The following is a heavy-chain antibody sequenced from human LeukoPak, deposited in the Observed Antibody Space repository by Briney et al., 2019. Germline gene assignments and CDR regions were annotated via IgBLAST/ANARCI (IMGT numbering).Heavy chain of an antibody. CDR3: TTSSGY. CDR1: GASINSDSYY. CDR2: IYTSGST. V-gene: IGHV4-61*02. Sequence: SETLSLTCTVSGASINSDSYYWTWIRQPAGKGLEWIGRIYTSGSTNYNPSLKSRVTISVDTSKNQFSLKLSSVTAADTAVYYCTTSSGYWGQGTLVTVSS. J-gene: IGHJ4*02.